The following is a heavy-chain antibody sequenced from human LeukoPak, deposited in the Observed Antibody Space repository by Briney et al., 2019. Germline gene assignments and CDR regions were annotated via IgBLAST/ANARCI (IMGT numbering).Heavy chain of an antibody. D-gene: IGHD3-10*01. CDR3: ARYVVYGSGKYYFDY. J-gene: IGHJ4*02. CDR1: GGSISNYY. Sequence: SETLSLTCTVSGGSISNYYWSWIRQPPGKGLEWIGYIYYIGSTNFNPSLKSRVTISLDTSKNQFSLKLSSVTAADTAVYYCARYVVYGSGKYYFDYWGQGTLVTVSS. CDR2: IYYIGST. V-gene: IGHV4-59*08.